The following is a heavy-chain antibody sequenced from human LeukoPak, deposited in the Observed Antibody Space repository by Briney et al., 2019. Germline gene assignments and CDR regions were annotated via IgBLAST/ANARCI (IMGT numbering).Heavy chain of an antibody. CDR1: GGTFSSYA. D-gene: IGHD6-13*01. Sequence: ASVKVPCKASGGTFSSYAISWVRQAPGQGLEWMGGIIPIFGTANYAQKFQGRVTITADESTSTAYMELSSLRSEDTAVYYCARDQGYSSSWYVDEYFQHWGQGTLVTVSS. J-gene: IGHJ1*01. CDR2: IIPIFGTA. V-gene: IGHV1-69*13. CDR3: ARDQGYSSSWYVDEYFQH.